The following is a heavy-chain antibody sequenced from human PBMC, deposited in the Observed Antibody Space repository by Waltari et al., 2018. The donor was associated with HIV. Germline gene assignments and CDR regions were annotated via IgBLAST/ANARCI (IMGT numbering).Heavy chain of an antibody. D-gene: IGHD1-7*01. CDR2: IWYDGSNG. CDR3: ARDFGGTYGPYYFDF. CDR1: GFTFKTYG. V-gene: IGHV3-33*01. Sequence: QVQLVESGGGVVQPGRSLRLSCAASGFTFKTYGFHWVRQAPGKGREWVAFIWYDGSNGFVADSVKGRFSISRDNSKNTVYLQMNSLRVDDTAVYYCARDFGGTYGPYYFDFWGQGARVTVSS. J-gene: IGHJ4*02.